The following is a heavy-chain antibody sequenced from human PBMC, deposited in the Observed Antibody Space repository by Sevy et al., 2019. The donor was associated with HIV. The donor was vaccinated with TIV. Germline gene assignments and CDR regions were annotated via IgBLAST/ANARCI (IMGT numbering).Heavy chain of an antibody. Sequence: GGSLRLSCAASGFTFSSYSMNGVRQAPRKGLEWLSYIDSSSSNRYYAESVKGRFTVSRDNAKKSLYVQMNSLRGEDTAVYCCAREGGYTDQGMDVWGQGTTVTVSS. V-gene: IGHV3-48*01. CDR2: IDSSSSNR. D-gene: IGHD5-12*01. J-gene: IGHJ6*02. CDR1: GFTFSSYS. CDR3: AREGGYTDQGMDV.